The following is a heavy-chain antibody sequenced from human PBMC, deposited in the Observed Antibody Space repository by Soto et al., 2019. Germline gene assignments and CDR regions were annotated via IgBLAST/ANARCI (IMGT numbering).Heavy chain of an antibody. Sequence: SVKVSCKASGDSFTKYTVNWLRQAPRQGLEWMGGITPRFGTTNYAPTLQDRVTITADASMNTVYMELSSLRSDDTALYYCARGRGLYNSGRSQLDSWGQGTLVTVSS. V-gene: IGHV1-69*13. J-gene: IGHJ4*02. CDR2: ITPRFGTT. D-gene: IGHD1-1*01. CDR1: GDSFTKYT. CDR3: ARGRGLYNSGRSQLDS.